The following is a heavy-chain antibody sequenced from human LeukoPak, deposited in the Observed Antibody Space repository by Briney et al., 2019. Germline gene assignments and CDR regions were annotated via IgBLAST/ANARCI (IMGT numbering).Heavy chain of an antibody. CDR1: GYTFTGYY. CDR2: INPNSGGT. J-gene: IGHJ3*02. D-gene: IGHD3-22*01. Sequence: ASVKVSCKASGYTFTGYYIHWVRQAPGQGLEWMGWINPNSGGTNYAQKFQGRVTMTRDTSISTAYMELSRLRSDDTAVYYCARDGTYYYDSSGYSYDAFDIWGQGTMVTVSS. V-gene: IGHV1-2*02. CDR3: ARDGTYYYDSSGYSYDAFDI.